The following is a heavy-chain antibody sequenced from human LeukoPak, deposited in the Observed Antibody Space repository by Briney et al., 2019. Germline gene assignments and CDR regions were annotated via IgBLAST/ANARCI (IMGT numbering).Heavy chain of an antibody. CDR1: GGSISSYY. D-gene: IGHD6-19*01. CDR3: ARRKDSLAVAAPFDY. V-gene: IGHV4-59*08. CDR2: IYYSGST. J-gene: IGHJ4*02. Sequence: PSGTLSLTCTVSGGSISSYYWSWIRQPPGKGLEWIGYIYYSGSTNYNPSLKSRVTISVDTSKNQFSLKPSSVTAADTAVYYCARRKDSLAVAAPFDYWGQGTLVTVSS.